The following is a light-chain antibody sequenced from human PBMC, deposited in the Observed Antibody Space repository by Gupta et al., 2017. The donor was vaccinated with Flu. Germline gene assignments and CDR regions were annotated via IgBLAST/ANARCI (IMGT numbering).Light chain of an antibody. CDR1: ISDVGSYNL. CDR3: CSSGPSPTFVYV. V-gene: IGLV2-23*03. CDR2: DSV. Sequence: QSALTQPASVSESPGQSITISCTGTISDVGSYNLVSWYQQHPGRAPNLVIYDSVKRPSGVSNRFSGATSGNTASLITTARQDEDEADYYCCSSGPSPTFVYVFGTGTKVTVL. J-gene: IGLJ1*01.